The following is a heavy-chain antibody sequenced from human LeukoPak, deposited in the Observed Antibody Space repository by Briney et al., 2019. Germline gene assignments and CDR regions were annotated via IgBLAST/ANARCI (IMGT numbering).Heavy chain of an antibody. CDR2: ISGSGSTI. J-gene: IGHJ6*02. Sequence: GGSLRLSCAASGFTFSSYEMNWVRQAPGKRLEWVSYISGSGSTIYYADSVKGRFTISRDNAKNSLYLQMNSLRAEDTAVYYCAREWIQLWSPLRYYGMDVWGQGSTVTVSS. V-gene: IGHV3-48*03. CDR3: AREWIQLWSPLRYYGMDV. D-gene: IGHD5-18*01. CDR1: GFTFSSYE.